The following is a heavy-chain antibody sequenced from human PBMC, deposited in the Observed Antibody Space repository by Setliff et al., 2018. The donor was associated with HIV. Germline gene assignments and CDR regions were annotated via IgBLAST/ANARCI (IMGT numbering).Heavy chain of an antibody. V-gene: IGHV1-46*01. CDR2: INPSGGST. CDR1: GYTFTNYY. J-gene: IGHJ4*02. D-gene: IGHD2-2*01. CDR3: AREGSFVPAAPLGNDNRILDF. Sequence: ASVKVSCKASGYTFTNYYMHWVRQAPGQGLEWMGIINPSGGSTSHAQKSQGRVNMTRDTSTSTVHMEVSSLRSEDTAVYYCAREGSFVPAAPLGNDNRILDFWGQGTLVTVSS.